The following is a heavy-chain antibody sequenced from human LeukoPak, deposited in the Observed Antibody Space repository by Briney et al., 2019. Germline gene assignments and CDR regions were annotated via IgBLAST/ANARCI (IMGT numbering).Heavy chain of an antibody. Sequence: SETLSLTCTVSGGSISSYYWSWIRQPPGKGLEWIGYIYYSGSTNYNPSLKSRVTISVDTSKDQLSLKLSSVTAADTAVYYCARHFLWFGELMAFDYWGQGTLVTVPS. CDR2: IYYSGST. CDR3: ARHFLWFGELMAFDY. CDR1: GGSISSYY. D-gene: IGHD3-10*01. J-gene: IGHJ4*02. V-gene: IGHV4-59*08.